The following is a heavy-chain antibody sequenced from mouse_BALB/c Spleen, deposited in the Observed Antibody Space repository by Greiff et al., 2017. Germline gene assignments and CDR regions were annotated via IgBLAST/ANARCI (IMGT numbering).Heavy chain of an antibody. D-gene: IGHD2-10*02. V-gene: IGHV5-9-3*01. CDR3: ARQKYGNAMDY. CDR1: GFTFSSYA. CDR2: ISSGGSYT. J-gene: IGHJ4*01. Sequence: DVHLVESGGGLVKPGGSLKLSCAASGFTFSSYAMSWVRQTPEKRLEWVATISSGGSYTYYPDSVKGRFTISRDNAKNTLYLQMSSLRSEDTAMYYCARQKYGNAMDYWGQGTSVTVSS.